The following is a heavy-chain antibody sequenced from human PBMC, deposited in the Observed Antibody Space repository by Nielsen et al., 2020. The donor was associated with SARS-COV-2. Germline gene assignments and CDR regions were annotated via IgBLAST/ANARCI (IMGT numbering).Heavy chain of an antibody. D-gene: IGHD3-10*01. CDR2: IYSGGST. CDR3: ARDMLWFGEPIPYGMDV. J-gene: IGHJ6*02. Sequence: GGSLRLSCVASGFTFSSYWMSWVRQAPGKGLEWVSVIYSGGSTYYGDSVKGRFTISRDNSKNTLYLQMNSLRAEDTAVYYCARDMLWFGEPIPYGMDVWGQGTTVTVSS. V-gene: IGHV3-53*01. CDR1: GFTFSSYW.